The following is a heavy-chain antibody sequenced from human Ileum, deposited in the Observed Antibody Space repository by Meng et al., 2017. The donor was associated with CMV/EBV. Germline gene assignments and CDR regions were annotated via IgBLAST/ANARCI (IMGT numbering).Heavy chain of an antibody. V-gene: IGHV3-33*06. CDR1: GFIFTNYA. Sequence: AASGFIFTNYAMHWVRQSPGKGLEWVAIIWYDGNNKYYADSVRGRFTISRDNSENTLHLQMNSLRAEDTAVYYCAKASGRTSYGYFDFWGQGTLVTVSS. CDR3: AKASGRTSYGYFDF. J-gene: IGHJ4*02. CDR2: IWYDGNNK. D-gene: IGHD5-18*01.